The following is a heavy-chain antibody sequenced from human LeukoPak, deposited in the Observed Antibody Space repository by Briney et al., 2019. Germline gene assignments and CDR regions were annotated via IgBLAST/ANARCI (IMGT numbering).Heavy chain of an antibody. CDR1: GFTFSSYA. Sequence: PGGSLRLSCAPSGFTFSSYAMSWVRQAPGKGLEWVSAISGSGGRTYYADSVKGRFTISRDNSKNTLYLQMNSLRAEDTAVYYCAKDGRYSSSWSRDYYMDVWGKGTTVTVSS. CDR2: ISGSGGRT. D-gene: IGHD6-13*01. V-gene: IGHV3-23*01. J-gene: IGHJ6*03. CDR3: AKDGRYSSSWSRDYYMDV.